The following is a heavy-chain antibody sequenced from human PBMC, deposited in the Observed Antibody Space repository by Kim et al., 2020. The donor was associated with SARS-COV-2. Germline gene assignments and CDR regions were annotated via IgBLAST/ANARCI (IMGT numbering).Heavy chain of an antibody. V-gene: IGHV7-4-1*02. CDR3: ARAVVVPAANYFGVVILSYYYMDV. D-gene: IGHD2-2*01. CDR1: GYTFTSYA. Sequence: ASVKVSCKASGYTFTSYAMNWVRQAPGQGLEWMGWINTNTGNPTYAQGFTGRFVFSLDTSVSTAYLQISSPKAEDTAVYYCARAVVVPAANYFGVVILSYYYMDVWGKGTTVTVSS. CDR2: INTNTGNP. J-gene: IGHJ6*03.